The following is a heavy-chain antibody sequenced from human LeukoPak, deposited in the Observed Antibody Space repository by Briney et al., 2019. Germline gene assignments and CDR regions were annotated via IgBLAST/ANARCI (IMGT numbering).Heavy chain of an antibody. J-gene: IGHJ4*02. Sequence: ASVKVSCKASGYTFTGYYMHWVRQAPGQGLEWMGWINPNSGGTNCAQKFQGRVTMTRDTSISTAYMELSRLRSDDTAVYYCARDSLYCGGDCYPDYWGQGTLVTVSS. CDR3: ARDSLYCGGDCYPDY. CDR2: INPNSGGT. CDR1: GYTFTGYY. D-gene: IGHD2-21*02. V-gene: IGHV1-2*02.